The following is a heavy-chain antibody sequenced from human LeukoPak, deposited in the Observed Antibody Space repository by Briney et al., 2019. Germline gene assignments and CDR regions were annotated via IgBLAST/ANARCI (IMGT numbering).Heavy chain of an antibody. D-gene: IGHD3-22*01. Sequence: GASVKVSCXASGYTFTGYYMHWVRQAPGQGLEWMGWINPNSGGTNYAQKFQGRVTMTRDTSISTAYMELSRLRSDDTAVYYCARSYPPYYDSSGYYYHYWGQGTLVTVSS. CDR2: INPNSGGT. CDR1: GYTFTGYY. CDR3: ARSYPPYYDSSGYYYHY. J-gene: IGHJ4*02. V-gene: IGHV1-2*02.